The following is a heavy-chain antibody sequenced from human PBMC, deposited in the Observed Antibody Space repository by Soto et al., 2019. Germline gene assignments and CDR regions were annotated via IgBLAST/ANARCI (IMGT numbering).Heavy chain of an antibody. J-gene: IGHJ4*02. Sequence: PGGSLSLSCAASGFTFSNYAIHWVRQAPGKGLEWVAVLSYDANNKHYADSVKGRFTISRDNSKNTLYLQMNSLRPEDTAVYYCARGPFGDAAMVTNYFDYWGQGTMVTVSS. V-gene: IGHV3-30-3*01. CDR2: LSYDANNK. CDR1: GFTFSNYA. CDR3: ARGPFGDAAMVTNYFDY. D-gene: IGHD5-18*01.